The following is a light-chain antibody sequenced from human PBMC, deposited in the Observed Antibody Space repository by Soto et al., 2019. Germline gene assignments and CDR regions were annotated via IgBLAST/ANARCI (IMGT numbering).Light chain of an antibody. Sequence: EIVLTQSPATLSLSPGERATLSCRASQSVSSYLAWYQQKPGQAPRLLIYDASNRATGIPARFSGSGSGTDFPLTISSLEPEDFAVYYCQQRSNWPPLTFGGGNQVEIK. J-gene: IGKJ4*01. CDR3: QQRSNWPPLT. CDR1: QSVSSY. V-gene: IGKV3-11*01. CDR2: DAS.